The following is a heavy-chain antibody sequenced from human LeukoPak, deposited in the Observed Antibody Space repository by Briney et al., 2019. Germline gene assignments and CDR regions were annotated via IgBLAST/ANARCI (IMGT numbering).Heavy chain of an antibody. V-gene: IGHV4-61*02. CDR2: IYTSGST. J-gene: IGHJ6*02. Sequence: SETLSLTCTVSGGSISSGSYSWSWIRQPAGKGLEWIGRIYTSGSTNYNPSLKSRVTISVDTSKNQFSLKLSSVTAADTAVYYWAREVRQVQLWSDYYYYYGMDVWGQGTTVTVSS. D-gene: IGHD5-18*01. CDR1: GGSISSGSYS. CDR3: AREVRQVQLWSDYYYYYGMDV.